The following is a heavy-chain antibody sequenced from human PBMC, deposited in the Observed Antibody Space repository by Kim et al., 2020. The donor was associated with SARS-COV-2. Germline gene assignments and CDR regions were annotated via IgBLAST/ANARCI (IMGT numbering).Heavy chain of an antibody. D-gene: IGHD1-26*01. J-gene: IGHJ4*02. CDR3: AKGWGALAYHYFDY. V-gene: IGHV3-30*18. Sequence: GGSLRLSCAASGFTFSSYGMHWVRQAPGKGLEWVAVISYDGSNKYYADSVKGRFTISRDNSKNTLYLQMNSLRAEDTAVYYCAKGWGALAYHYFDYWGQGTLVTVSS. CDR1: GFTFSSYG. CDR2: ISYDGSNK.